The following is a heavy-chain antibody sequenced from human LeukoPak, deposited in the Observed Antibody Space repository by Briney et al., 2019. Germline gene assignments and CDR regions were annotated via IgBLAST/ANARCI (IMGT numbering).Heavy chain of an antibody. V-gene: IGHV3-21*01. J-gene: IGHJ4*02. Sequence: PGGSLRLSCAASGFTFSSYSMNWVRQAPGKGLEWVSSISSSSSYIYYADSVKGRFTVSRDNAKNSLYLQMNSLRAGDTAVYYCARGGYGGNFGDYWGQGTLVTVSS. CDR1: GFTFSSYS. CDR3: ARGGYGGNFGDY. D-gene: IGHD4-23*01. CDR2: ISSSSSYI.